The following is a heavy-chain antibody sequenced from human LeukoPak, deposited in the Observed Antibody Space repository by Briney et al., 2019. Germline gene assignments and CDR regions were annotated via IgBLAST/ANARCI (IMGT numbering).Heavy chain of an antibody. Sequence: SETLSLTCTVSGGSISSYYRSWIRQPPGKGLEWIAYIYYSGSTNYYPSLKSRVTISVDTSKNQFSLQLSSVTAADTAVYYRARDRNSDYSYYGMDVWGQGTTVTASS. CDR2: IYYSGST. J-gene: IGHJ6*02. V-gene: IGHV4-59*08. CDR1: GGSISSYY. CDR3: ARDRNSDYSYYGMDV. D-gene: IGHD4-23*01.